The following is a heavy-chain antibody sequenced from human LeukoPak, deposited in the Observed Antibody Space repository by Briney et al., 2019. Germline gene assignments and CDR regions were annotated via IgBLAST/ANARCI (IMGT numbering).Heavy chain of an antibody. CDR3: ARDLNWETY. CDR2: IKTDGSLT. V-gene: IGHV3-7*01. Sequence: GGSLRLSCVASGFTFSSYWMTWVRQAPGKGLEWVANIKTDGSLTYYVDSVKGRFTISRDNAKNSLYLQMNSLRAEDTAVYYCARDLNWETYWGQGTLVTVSS. D-gene: IGHD7-27*01. CDR1: GFTFSSYW. J-gene: IGHJ4*02.